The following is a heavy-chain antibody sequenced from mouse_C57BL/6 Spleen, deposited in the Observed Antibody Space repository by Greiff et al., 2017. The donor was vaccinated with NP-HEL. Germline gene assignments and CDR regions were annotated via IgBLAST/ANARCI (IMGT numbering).Heavy chain of an antibody. CDR2: IYPGSGNT. Sequence: VQLQQSGAELVRPGASVKLSCKASGYTFTDYYINWVKQRPGQGLEWIARIYPGSGNTYYNEKFKGKATLTAEKSSSTAYMQLSSLTSEDSAVYFCDRSPLLLGFAYWGQGTRVTVSA. D-gene: IGHD1-1*01. CDR3: DRSPLLLGFAY. V-gene: IGHV1-76*01. J-gene: IGHJ3*01. CDR1: GYTFTDYY.